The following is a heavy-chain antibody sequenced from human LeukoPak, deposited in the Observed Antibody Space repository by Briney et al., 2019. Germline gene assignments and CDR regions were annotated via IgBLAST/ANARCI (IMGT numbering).Heavy chain of an antibody. J-gene: IGHJ6*03. CDR1: GFTFSSYG. Sequence: GGSLRLSCAASGFTFSSYGMHWVRQAPGKGLEWVAFIRYDGSNKYYADSVKGRFTISRDNSKNTLYLQMNSLRAEDTAVYYCARLSGYDFYYYYYYMDVWGKGTTVTVSS. D-gene: IGHD5-12*01. CDR3: ARLSGYDFYYYYYYMDV. V-gene: IGHV3-30*02. CDR2: IRYDGSNK.